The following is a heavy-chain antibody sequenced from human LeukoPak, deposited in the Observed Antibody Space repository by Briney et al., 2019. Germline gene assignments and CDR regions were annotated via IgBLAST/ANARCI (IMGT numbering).Heavy chain of an antibody. Sequence: SGGSLRLSCAASGFTFSSYAMSWVRQAPGKGLQWVSAISGSGGSTYYADSVKGRFTISRDNSKNTLYLQMNSLRAEDTAVYYCVKDIVATFPYYYYGMDVWGQGTTVTVSS. CDR2: ISGSGGST. CDR3: VKDIVATFPYYYYGMDV. D-gene: IGHD5-12*01. J-gene: IGHJ6*02. CDR1: GFTFSSYA. V-gene: IGHV3-23*01.